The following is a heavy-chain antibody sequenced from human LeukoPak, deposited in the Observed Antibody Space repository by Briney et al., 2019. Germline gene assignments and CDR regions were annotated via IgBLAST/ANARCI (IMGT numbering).Heavy chain of an antibody. J-gene: IGHJ4*02. V-gene: IGHV1-2*02. CDR2: INPNSGGA. CDR1: GYIFSGYY. CDR3: ARTLYGSGFYFAY. Sequence: ASVKVSCKASGYIFSGYYMHWLRQAPGQGLEWMGWINPNSGGADYAQKFQGRVTMTTDTSTSTANMELRSLRSDDTAVYYCARTLYGSGFYFAYWGQGTLVTVSS. D-gene: IGHD3-10*01.